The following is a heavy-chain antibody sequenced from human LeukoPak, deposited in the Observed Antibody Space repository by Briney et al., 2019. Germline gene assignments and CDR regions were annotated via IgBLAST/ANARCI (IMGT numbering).Heavy chain of an antibody. CDR1: GFTVSSNY. V-gene: IGHV3-66*02. CDR2: MYSGGST. CDR3: ARETSDHYDSSGYYFAFDY. J-gene: IGHJ4*02. Sequence: GGSLRLSCTASGFTVSSNYMSWVRQAPGKGLEWVSVMYSGGSTYYADSVKGRFTTSRDNSKNKLYLQMSSLRAEDTAVYYCARETSDHYDSSGYYFAFDYWGQGSLVTVSS. D-gene: IGHD3-22*01.